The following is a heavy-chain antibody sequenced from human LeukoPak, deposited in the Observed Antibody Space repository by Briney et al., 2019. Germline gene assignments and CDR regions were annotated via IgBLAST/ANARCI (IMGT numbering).Heavy chain of an antibody. CDR3: ASRLHMDDTAMVDY. CDR1: GGTFSSYA. CDR2: IIPILGIA. J-gene: IGHJ4*02. V-gene: IGHV1-69*04. D-gene: IGHD5-18*01. Sequence: GASVKVSCKASGGTFSSYAIIWVRQAPGQGLEWMGRIIPILGIANYAQKFQGRVTITADKSTSTAYMELSSLRSEDTAVYYCASRLHMDDTAMVDYWGQGTLVTVSS.